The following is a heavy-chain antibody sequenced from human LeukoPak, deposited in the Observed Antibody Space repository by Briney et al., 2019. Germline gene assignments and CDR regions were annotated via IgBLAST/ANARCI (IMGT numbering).Heavy chain of an antibody. CDR2: IYSGGST. Sequence: GGSLRLSCAASGFTVSSNYMSWVRQAPGKGLEWVSVIYSGGSTYYADSVKGRFTISRDNSKNTLYLQMNSLRAEDTAVYYCARGYLGYYDSSGYYGFDYRGQGTLVTVSS. V-gene: IGHV3-53*01. CDR3: ARGYLGYYDSSGYYGFDY. J-gene: IGHJ4*02. D-gene: IGHD3-22*01. CDR1: GFTVSSNY.